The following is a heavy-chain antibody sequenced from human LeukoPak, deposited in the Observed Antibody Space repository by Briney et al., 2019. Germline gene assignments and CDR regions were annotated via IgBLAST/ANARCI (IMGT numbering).Heavy chain of an antibody. CDR3: ARGGGLDV. CDR1: GFTFSSYW. V-gene: IGHV3-7*03. CDR2: INHNGNVN. D-gene: IGHD3-16*01. J-gene: IGHJ6*02. Sequence: GSLRLSCAASGFTFSSYWMNWARKAPGKGLEWVASINHNGNVNYYVDSVKGRFTISRDNAKNSLYLQMSNLRAEDTAVYFCARGGGLDVWGQGATVTVSS.